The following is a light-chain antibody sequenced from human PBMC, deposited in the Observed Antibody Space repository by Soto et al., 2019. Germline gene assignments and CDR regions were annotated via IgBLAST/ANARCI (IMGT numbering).Light chain of an antibody. CDR3: AAWDDSLRGHWA. CDR2: SND. CDR1: SSNIGNTY. Sequence: QSVLTQPPSASGTPGQRVTISCSGSSSNIGNTYVNWYQQFPGTAPKLLIFSNDHRPSGVPDRFSGSKSGTSAYLAISGLRSEDEADYYFAAWDDSLRGHWAFGGWTKLTVL. V-gene: IGLV1-47*02. J-gene: IGLJ3*02.